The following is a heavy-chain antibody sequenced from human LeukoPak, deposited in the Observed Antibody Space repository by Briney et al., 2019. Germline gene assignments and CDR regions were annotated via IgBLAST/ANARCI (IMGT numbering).Heavy chain of an antibody. Sequence: ASVKVSCKASGYTFTCYYMHWVRQAPGQGLEWMGWINPNSGGTNYAQKFQGRVTMTRDTSISTAYMELSRLRSDDTAVYYCARDGDYGSGTDYWHYMDVWGKGTTVTISS. V-gene: IGHV1-2*02. CDR1: GYTFTCYY. CDR2: INPNSGGT. J-gene: IGHJ6*03. D-gene: IGHD3-10*01. CDR3: ARDGDYGSGTDYWHYMDV.